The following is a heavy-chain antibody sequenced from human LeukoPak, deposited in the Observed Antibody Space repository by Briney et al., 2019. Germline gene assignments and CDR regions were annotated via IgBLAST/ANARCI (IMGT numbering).Heavy chain of an antibody. J-gene: IGHJ4*02. CDR3: ARTAPLYDILTGYYTTSFDY. CDR2: ISGSGGAT. Sequence: GGSLRLSCAGSGFTFNTYGMSWVRQAPGKGMEWVSGISGSGGATYYADSVKGRFTISRDNAKNSLYLQMNSLRAEDTAVYYCARTAPLYDILTGYYTTSFDYWGQGTLVTVSS. CDR1: GFTFNTYG. D-gene: IGHD3-9*01. V-gene: IGHV3-23*01.